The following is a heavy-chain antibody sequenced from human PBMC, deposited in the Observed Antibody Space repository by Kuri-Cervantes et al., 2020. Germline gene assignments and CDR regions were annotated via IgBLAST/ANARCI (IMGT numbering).Heavy chain of an antibody. CDR1: GFTFSDWY. CDR2: INPSGSTV. Sequence: GGSLRLSCAASGFTFSDWYMSWIRQAPGKGLEWVSYINPSGSTVYYADSVKGRFTISRDNAKNSLYLQVNSLRAEDTAVYYCARGHYGLDVWGKGTTVTVSS. J-gene: IGHJ6*04. V-gene: IGHV3-11*01. CDR3: ARGHYGLDV.